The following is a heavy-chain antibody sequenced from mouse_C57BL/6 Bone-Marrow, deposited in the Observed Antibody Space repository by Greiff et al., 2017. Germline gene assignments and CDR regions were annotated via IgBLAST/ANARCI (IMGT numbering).Heavy chain of an antibody. D-gene: IGHD1-1*01. V-gene: IGHV6-3*01. CDR1: GFTFSNYW. CDR2: IRLKSDNYAT. J-gene: IGHJ1*03. CDR3: TADYYGSRHWYFDV. Sequence: EVQLVESGGGLVQPGGSMKLSCVASGFTFSNYWMNWVRQSPEKGLEWVAQIRLKSDNYATHYAESVKGRFTISRDDSKISVYLQMNNLRAEDTGIYYCTADYYGSRHWYFDVWGTGTTVTVSS.